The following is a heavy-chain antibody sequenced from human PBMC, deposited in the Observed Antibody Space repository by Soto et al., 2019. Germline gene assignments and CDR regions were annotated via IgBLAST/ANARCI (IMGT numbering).Heavy chain of an antibody. V-gene: IGHV4-30-4*01. CDR1: GGSISSGDYY. Sequence: QVQLQESGPGLVKPSQTLSLTCTVSGGSISSGDYYWSWIRQPPGKGLEWIGYIYYSGSTSYNPSIKVRVTISVDTSKHQCSLKLSSVTAADAAVYYCGRVGGFGATTIDYWGQGTLVTVSS. CDR2: IYYSGST. J-gene: IGHJ4*02. CDR3: GRVGGFGATTIDY. D-gene: IGHD3-10*01.